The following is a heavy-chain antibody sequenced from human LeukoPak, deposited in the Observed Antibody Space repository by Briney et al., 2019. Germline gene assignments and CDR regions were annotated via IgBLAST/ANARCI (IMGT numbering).Heavy chain of an antibody. V-gene: IGHV4-59*12. J-gene: IGHJ4*02. Sequence: PSETLSLTCTVSGGSISSYYWSWIRQPPGKGLEWIGYIYYSGSTNYNPSLKSRVTISVDTSKNQFSLKLSSVTAADTAVYYCAGDGYNFNYWGQGTLVTVSS. CDR3: AGDGYNFNY. D-gene: IGHD5-24*01. CDR2: IYYSGST. CDR1: GGSISSYY.